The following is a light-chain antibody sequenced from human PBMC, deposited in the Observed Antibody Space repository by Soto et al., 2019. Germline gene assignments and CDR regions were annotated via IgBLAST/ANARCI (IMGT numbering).Light chain of an antibody. CDR2: EVS. CDR3: SSYRSSSINWV. V-gene: IGLV2-14*01. CDR1: SSDVGGYNY. Sequence: QSVLTQPASVSGSPGQSITISCTGTSSDVGGYNYVSWYQQHPGKAPKLIIYEVSNRPSGVSNRFSGSKSGNTASLTISGLRAEDEADYYCSSYRSSSINWVFGGGTKVTVL. J-gene: IGLJ3*02.